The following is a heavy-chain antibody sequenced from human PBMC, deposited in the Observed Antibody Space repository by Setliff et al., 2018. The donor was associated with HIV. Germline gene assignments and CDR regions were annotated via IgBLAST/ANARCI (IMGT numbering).Heavy chain of an antibody. J-gene: IGHJ3*02. CDR3: AADPQTGTTSYDAFDI. CDR2: IVVGSGNT. Sequence: GASVKVSCKASGFTFTNSAVQWVRQARGQRLEWIGWIVVGSGNTNYAQKFQERVTITRDMSTSSAYMELSGLRTEDTAVYYCAADPQTGTTSYDAFDIWGQGTVVTVSS. V-gene: IGHV1-58*01. CDR1: GFTFTNSA. D-gene: IGHD1-7*01.